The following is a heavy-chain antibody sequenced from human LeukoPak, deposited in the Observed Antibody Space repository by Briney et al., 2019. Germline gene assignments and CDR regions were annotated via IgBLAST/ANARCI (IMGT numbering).Heavy chain of an antibody. V-gene: IGHV1-69*06. D-gene: IGHD4-17*01. Sequence: ASVKVSCKASGGTFSSYAISWVRQAPGQGLEGMGGIIPIFGTANYAQKFQGRVTITADKSTSTAYMELSSLRSEDTAVYYCARENGDYGYYYGMDVWGKGTTVTVSS. CDR2: IIPIFGTA. CDR1: GGTFSSYA. J-gene: IGHJ6*04. CDR3: ARENGDYGYYYGMDV.